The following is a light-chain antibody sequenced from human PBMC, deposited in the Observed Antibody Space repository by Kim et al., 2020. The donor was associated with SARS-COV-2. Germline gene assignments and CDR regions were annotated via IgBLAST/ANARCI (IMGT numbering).Light chain of an antibody. J-gene: IGKJ4*01. CDR1: QSLLYSSNNYNY. Sequence: DIVMTQSPDSLALSLGERATIKCKSSQSLLYSSNNYNYLAWYQQKSGQPPRLLIYWASTRESGVPDRFSGSGSGTDFNLTVSSLQAEDVAVYYCQQYYNTPVTFGGGTKVDIK. CDR3: QQYYNTPVT. CDR2: WAS. V-gene: IGKV4-1*01.